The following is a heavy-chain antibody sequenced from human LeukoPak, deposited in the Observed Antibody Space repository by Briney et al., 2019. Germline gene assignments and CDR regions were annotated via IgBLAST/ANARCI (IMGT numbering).Heavy chain of an antibody. J-gene: IGHJ5*02. D-gene: IGHD3-22*01. V-gene: IGHV3-7*01. CDR2: IKQDGSEK. CDR1: GFTFSSYW. Sequence: PGGSLRLSRAASGFTFSSYWMSWVRQAPGKGLEWVANIKQDGSEKYYVDSVKGRFTISRDNAKNSLFLQMNSLRADDTAVYYCARAALYYHDSRGYLTWGQGTQVTVSS. CDR3: ARAALYYHDSRGYLT.